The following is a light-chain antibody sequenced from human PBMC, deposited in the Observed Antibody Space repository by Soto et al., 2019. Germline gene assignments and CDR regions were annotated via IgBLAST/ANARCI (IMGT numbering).Light chain of an antibody. CDR1: QSVSSSY. Sequence: EIVLTQSPGTLSFSPGERATLSCRASQSVSSSYLAWYQQKPGQAPRLLIYGASSRATGIPDRFSGRGSGTDFALTVSRLEPEDFAVYYWQQYGSSTILTFGGGTKVEIK. V-gene: IGKV3-20*01. CDR3: QQYGSSTILT. CDR2: GAS. J-gene: IGKJ4*01.